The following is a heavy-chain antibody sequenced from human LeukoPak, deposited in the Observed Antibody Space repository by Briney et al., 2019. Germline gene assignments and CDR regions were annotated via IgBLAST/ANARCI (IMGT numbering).Heavy chain of an antibody. D-gene: IGHD3-10*02. Sequence: GGSLRLSCATSGFNFDRYTIHWVRQAPGKGLEWVSLAGWAGGTTFYSDSVGGRFTISRDSGRKSVYLQMNSLTTDDTAFYFCAKELDTMFFDYWGQGALVTVSS. CDR2: AGWAGGTT. CDR3: AKELDTMFFDY. CDR1: GFNFDRYT. V-gene: IGHV3-43*01. J-gene: IGHJ4*02.